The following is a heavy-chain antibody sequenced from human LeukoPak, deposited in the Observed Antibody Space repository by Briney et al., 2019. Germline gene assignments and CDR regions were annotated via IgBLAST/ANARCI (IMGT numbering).Heavy chain of an antibody. CDR1: GGTFSSYA. D-gene: IGHD4-11*01. Sequence: GSSVKVSCKASGGTFSSYAISWLRQAPGQGLEWMGGIIPIFGTANYAQKFQGRVTITTDESTSTAYMELSSLRSEDTAVYYCARGEGYTVTTSDYYYYYYMDVWGKGTTVTVSS. J-gene: IGHJ6*03. CDR3: ARGEGYTVTTSDYYYYYYMDV. CDR2: IIPIFGTA. V-gene: IGHV1-69*05.